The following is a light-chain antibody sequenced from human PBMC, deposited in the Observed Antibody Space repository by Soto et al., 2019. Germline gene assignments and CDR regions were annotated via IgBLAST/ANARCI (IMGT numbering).Light chain of an antibody. J-gene: IGKJ4*01. V-gene: IGKV3-11*01. CDR2: DAS. CDR1: QSVSGF. CDR3: QQRSNWRLT. Sequence: EIVLTQSPATLSLSPGERATLSCRTSQSVSGFLAWYQQKPGQAPRLLIYDASNRATGIPARFSGSGSGTDFTLTISSLEPEDFAVYYCQQRSNWRLTFGGGTKVDIK.